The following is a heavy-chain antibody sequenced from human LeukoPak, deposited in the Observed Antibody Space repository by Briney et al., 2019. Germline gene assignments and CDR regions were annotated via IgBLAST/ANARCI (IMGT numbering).Heavy chain of an antibody. J-gene: IGHJ4*02. Sequence: GGSLRLSCAASGFTFSSYEMNWVRQAPGKGLEWVSYISSSGSTIYYADSVKGRFTISRGNATNSLYLQMKSLRAEDTAVYYCATSTSDSSGYYYDYFHYWGQGTRVTVSS. CDR1: GFTFSSYE. V-gene: IGHV3-48*03. CDR3: ATSTSDSSGYYYDYFHY. CDR2: ISSSGSTI. D-gene: IGHD3-22*01.